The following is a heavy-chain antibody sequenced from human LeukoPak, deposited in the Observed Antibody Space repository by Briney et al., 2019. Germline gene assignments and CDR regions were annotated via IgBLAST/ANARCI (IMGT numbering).Heavy chain of an antibody. CDR1: GFTVSSNY. D-gene: IGHD3-10*01. J-gene: IGHJ4*02. Sequence: GGSLRLSCAASGFTVSSNYMSWVRQAPRKGLEWVSGIYSGGNTYYADSVKGRFNISRDNSKNTLYIQMHSLRAEDTAVYYCARAGSLDYNFDYWGQGTLVTVSS. V-gene: IGHV3-53*01. CDR3: ARAGSLDYNFDY. CDR2: IYSGGNT.